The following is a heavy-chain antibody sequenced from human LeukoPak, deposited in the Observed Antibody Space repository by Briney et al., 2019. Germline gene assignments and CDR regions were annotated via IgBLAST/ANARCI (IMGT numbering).Heavy chain of an antibody. J-gene: IGHJ4*02. CDR1: RFTFSSYG. D-gene: IGHD3-10*01. V-gene: IGHV3-23*01. CDR2: ISGSGGST. Sequence: PGGSLRLSCAASRFTFSSYGMSWVRQAPGKGLEWVSAISGSGGSTYYADSVKGRFIISRDNSKNTLYLQMNSLRAEDTAVYYCAKVRFGESGPDFDYWGQGTLVTVSS. CDR3: AKVRFGESGPDFDY.